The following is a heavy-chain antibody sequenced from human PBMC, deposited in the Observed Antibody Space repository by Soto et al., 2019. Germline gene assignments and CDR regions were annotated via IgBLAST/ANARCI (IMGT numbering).Heavy chain of an antibody. Sequence: GASVKVSCKASGYTFTSYDINWVRQATGQGLEWMGWMNPNSGNTGYAQKFQGRVTMTRNTSISTAYMELSSLRSEDTAVYYCARGRPGYDFRSGYYKTYYYYGMDVWGQGTTVTVSS. CDR3: ARGRPGYDFRSGYYKTYYYYGMDV. CDR2: MNPNSGNT. CDR1: GYTFTSYD. V-gene: IGHV1-8*01. D-gene: IGHD3-3*01. J-gene: IGHJ6*02.